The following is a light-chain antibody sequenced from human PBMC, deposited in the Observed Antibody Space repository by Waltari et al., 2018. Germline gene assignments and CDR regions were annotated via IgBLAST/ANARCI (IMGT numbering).Light chain of an antibody. Sequence: SALTQPDSVSGSPGQSITIPCSGISSDSGGYAYVSWYQQHSGKAPKVIIYDVNNRPSGVSNRFSGSKSGSSASLTISGLQAEDEADYYCSSFTSSTTGIFGGGTKVTVL. CDR2: DVN. CDR3: SSFTSSTTGI. V-gene: IGLV2-14*03. J-gene: IGLJ2*01. CDR1: SSDSGGYAY.